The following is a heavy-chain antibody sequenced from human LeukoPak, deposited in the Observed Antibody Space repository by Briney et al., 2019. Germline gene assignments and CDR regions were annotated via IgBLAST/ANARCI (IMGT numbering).Heavy chain of an antibody. Sequence: SGTLSLTCAVSGASISDHNWWSWVRQPPGKGLEWIGEIWHSGSTNYNPSLKSRVTISVDKSKSQFSLKVFFVTAADTAVYYCARSQTPSSGWALDYWGQGALVTVSS. D-gene: IGHD6-19*01. J-gene: IGHJ4*02. CDR1: GASISDHNW. CDR2: IWHSGST. CDR3: ARSQTPSSGWALDY. V-gene: IGHV4-4*02.